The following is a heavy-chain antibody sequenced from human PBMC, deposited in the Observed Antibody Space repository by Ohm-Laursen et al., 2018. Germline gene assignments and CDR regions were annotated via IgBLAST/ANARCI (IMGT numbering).Heavy chain of an antibody. CDR2: ISDSGKYI. J-gene: IGHJ5*02. Sequence: SLRLSCTASGFTLSDYGMNWLRQAPGEGLEWVSYISDSGKYIYYADSVKGRFTISRDNAKNSLYLQMNSLRAEDTAVYYCARALAVNWFDPWGQGTLVTVSS. CDR3: ARALAVNWFDP. V-gene: IGHV3-11*01. CDR1: GFTLSDYG. D-gene: IGHD6-19*01.